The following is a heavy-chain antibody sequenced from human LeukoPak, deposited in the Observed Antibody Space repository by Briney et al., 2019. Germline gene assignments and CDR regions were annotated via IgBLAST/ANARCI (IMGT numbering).Heavy chain of an antibody. V-gene: IGHV3-7*03. D-gene: IGHD2/OR15-2a*01. CDR3: ARGNPPDY. CDR2: IKQDGSEK. Sequence: GSLRLSCVASGFTFSSSWMSWVRQAPGKGLEWVVNIKQDGSEKSYVESVRGRFTISRDNAKNSLYLQLNSLRAEDTALYYCARGNPPDYWGQGTLVTVSS. CDR1: GFTFSSSW. J-gene: IGHJ4*02.